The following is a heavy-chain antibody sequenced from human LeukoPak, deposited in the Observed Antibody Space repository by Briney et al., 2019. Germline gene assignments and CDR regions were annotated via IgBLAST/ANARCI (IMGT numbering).Heavy chain of an antibody. J-gene: IGHJ2*01. CDR1: GFTFSTYA. Sequence: GGSLRLSCAASGFTFSTYAMNWVRQAPGKGLEWVSGISGSGGSTYYADSVRGRFTISRDNSKNTLYLQKNSLRADDTAIYYCAKSMTLQWRGFFDLWGRGTHVTVSS. CDR3: AKSMTLQWRGFFDL. CDR2: ISGSGGST. V-gene: IGHV3-23*01. D-gene: IGHD6-19*01.